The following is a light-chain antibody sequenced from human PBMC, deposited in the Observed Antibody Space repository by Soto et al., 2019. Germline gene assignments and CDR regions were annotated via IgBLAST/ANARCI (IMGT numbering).Light chain of an antibody. CDR1: QSISDS. V-gene: IGKV1-5*03. CDR3: QQYKTYWT. Sequence: DIPMTQSPSTLSGSVGDRVTITCRASQSISDSLAWYQQKPGKAPKLLIYKASSLEYGVPSRFSGSGSGTEFTLTISSLQPDDFATYYCQQYKTYWTFGQGTKVE. CDR2: KAS. J-gene: IGKJ1*01.